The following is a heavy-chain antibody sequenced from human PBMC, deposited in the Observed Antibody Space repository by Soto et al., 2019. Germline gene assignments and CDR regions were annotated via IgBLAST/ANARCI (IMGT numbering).Heavy chain of an antibody. Sequence: QVQLQESGPGLVKPSQTLSLTCTVSGGSISSGDYYWSWIRQPPGEGLEWLGHISYSGNPYYNPSLMSRVTISVDTSKNQFSLKLSSVTAADTAVYFCARDPGYCRGGSCYLGWFDPWGQGTLVTVSS. CDR2: ISYSGNP. J-gene: IGHJ5*02. CDR3: ARDPGYCRGGSCYLGWFDP. V-gene: IGHV4-30-4*01. D-gene: IGHD2-15*01. CDR1: GGSISSGDYY.